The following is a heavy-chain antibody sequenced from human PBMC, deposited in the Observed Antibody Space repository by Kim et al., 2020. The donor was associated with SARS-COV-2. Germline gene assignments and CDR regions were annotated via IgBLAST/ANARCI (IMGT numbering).Heavy chain of an antibody. CDR3: ARRSYSSSWYGYSSGWFDY. CDR2: INHSGST. Sequence: SETLSLTCAVYGGSFSGYYWSWIRQPPGKGLEWIGEINHSGSTNYNPSLKSRVTISVDTSKNQFSLKLSSVTAADTAVYYCARRSYSSSWYGYSSGWFDYWGQGTLVTVSS. D-gene: IGHD6-13*01. J-gene: IGHJ4*02. CDR1: GGSFSGYY. V-gene: IGHV4-34*01.